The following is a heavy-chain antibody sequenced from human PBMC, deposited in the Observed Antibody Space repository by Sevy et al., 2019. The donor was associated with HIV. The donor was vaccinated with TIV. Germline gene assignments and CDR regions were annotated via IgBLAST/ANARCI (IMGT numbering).Heavy chain of an antibody. Sequence: SETLSLTCTVSGGSISSYYWSWIRQPPGKGLEWIGYIYYSGSTNYNPSLKSRFTISVDTSKNQFSLKLSSVTAADTAVYYCARASASGSYVEWFDPWGQGTLVTVSS. D-gene: IGHD1-26*01. V-gene: IGHV4-59*01. CDR3: ARASASGSYVEWFDP. CDR1: GGSISSYY. J-gene: IGHJ5*02. CDR2: IYYSGST.